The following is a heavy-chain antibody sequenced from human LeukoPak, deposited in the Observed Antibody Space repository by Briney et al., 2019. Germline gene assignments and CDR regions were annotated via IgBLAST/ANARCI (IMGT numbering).Heavy chain of an antibody. CDR2: INPSGGST. CDR3: ARGPGRYYFDY. CDR1: GYTFTNYY. V-gene: IGHV1-46*01. J-gene: IGHJ4*02. Sequence: EASVKVSCKASGYTFTNYYMHWVRQAPGQGLEWMGIINPSGGSTTYAQKFQGRVTMTRDTSTSTVYMELSSLGSEDTALYYCARGPGRYYFDYWGQGTLVTVSS.